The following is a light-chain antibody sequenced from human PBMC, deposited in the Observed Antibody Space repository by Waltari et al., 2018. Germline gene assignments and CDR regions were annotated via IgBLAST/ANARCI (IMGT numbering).Light chain of an antibody. J-gene: IGLJ1*01. CDR3: CSYAGSYTYV. CDR2: DVT. CDR1: SGAVGSYDR. V-gene: IGLV2-11*01. Sequence: QSALTQPRSVSGSPGQSVPVSCRGTSGAVGSYDRVPWYQQYPGKAPKVVIYDVTKRPSGIPDRFSGSKSGNTASLTISGLQADDEADYYCCSYAGSYTYVFGSGTKVTVL.